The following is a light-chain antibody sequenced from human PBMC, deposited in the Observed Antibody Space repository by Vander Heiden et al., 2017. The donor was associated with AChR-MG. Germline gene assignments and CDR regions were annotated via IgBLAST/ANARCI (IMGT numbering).Light chain of an antibody. CDR1: SSDVGSYNL. V-gene: IGLV2-23*02. Sequence: SALTQPASGSGSPGQSITISCTGTSSDVGSYNLVSWYQQHPGKAPKLMIYEVSKRPSGVSNRFSGSKSGNTASLTISGLQAEDEADYYCCSYAGSWVFGGGTKLTVL. CDR2: EVS. J-gene: IGLJ3*02. CDR3: CSYAGSWV.